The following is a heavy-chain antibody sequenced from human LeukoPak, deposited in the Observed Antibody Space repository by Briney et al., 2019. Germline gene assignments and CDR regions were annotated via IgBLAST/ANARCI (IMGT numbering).Heavy chain of an antibody. J-gene: IGHJ3*02. D-gene: IGHD2-2*01. CDR1: GYSISSGYY. CDR2: IYHSGSP. V-gene: IGHV4-38-2*01. Sequence: PSETLSLTCAVSGYSISSGYYWGWIRQPPGKGLEWIGSIYHSGSPYYNPSLKSRVTISVDTSKNLFSLKLSSVTAADTAVYYCARHTLDIVVVPDGAFDIWGQGTMVTVSS. CDR3: ARHTLDIVVVPDGAFDI.